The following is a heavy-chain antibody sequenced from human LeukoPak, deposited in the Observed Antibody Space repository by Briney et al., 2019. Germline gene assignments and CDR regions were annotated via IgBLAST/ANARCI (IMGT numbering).Heavy chain of an antibody. D-gene: IGHD3-10*01. Sequence: GGSLRLSCAASGFTFSSYAMSWVRQAPGKGLEWVSAISGSGGSTYYADSVKGRFTISRDNSKNTLYLQTNSLRAEDTAVYYCAKDYYYGSGSSYDAFDIWGQGTMVTVSS. CDR3: AKDYYYGSGSSYDAFDI. CDR2: ISGSGGST. CDR1: GFTFSSYA. J-gene: IGHJ3*02. V-gene: IGHV3-23*01.